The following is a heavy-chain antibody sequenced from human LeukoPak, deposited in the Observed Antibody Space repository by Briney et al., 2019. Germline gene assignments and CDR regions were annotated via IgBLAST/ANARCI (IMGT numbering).Heavy chain of an antibody. CDR3: ARDRYDSSGYYYEFDY. D-gene: IGHD3-22*01. CDR2: IIPIFGIA. J-gene: IGHJ4*02. V-gene: IGHV1-69*04. Sequence: ASVKVSCKASGGTFSSYAISWVRQAPGQGLEWMGRIIPIFGIANYAQKFQGRVTITADKSTSTAYMGLSSLRSEDTAVYYCARDRYDSSGYYYEFDYWGQGTLVTVSS. CDR1: GGTFSSYA.